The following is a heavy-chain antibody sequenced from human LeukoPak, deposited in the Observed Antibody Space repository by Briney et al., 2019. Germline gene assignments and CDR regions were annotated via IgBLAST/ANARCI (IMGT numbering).Heavy chain of an antibody. V-gene: IGHV3-11*04. J-gene: IGHJ3*02. Sequence: PGGSLRLSCAASGFTFSDYYMSWIRQAPGKGLEWVSYISSSGSTIYYADSVKGRFTISRDNVKNSLYLQMNSLRAEDTAVYYCARHLGSSGYWGMGDDAFDIWGQGTMVTVSS. CDR1: GFTFSDYY. D-gene: IGHD3-22*01. CDR3: ARHLGSSGYWGMGDDAFDI. CDR2: ISSSGSTI.